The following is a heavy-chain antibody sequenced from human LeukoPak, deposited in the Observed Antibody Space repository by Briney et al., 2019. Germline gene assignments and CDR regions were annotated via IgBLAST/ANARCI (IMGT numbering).Heavy chain of an antibody. Sequence: ASETLSLTCTVSGGSISSSSYYWGWIRQPPGKGLEWIGNIYYSGSTYYNPSLKSRVTISVDTSKNQFSLKLSSVTAADTAVYYCARHYGSGSYYTPYYYYYMDVWGKGTTVTISS. V-gene: IGHV4-39*01. CDR2: IYYSGST. CDR3: ARHYGSGSYYTPYYYYYMDV. CDR1: GGSISSSSYY. D-gene: IGHD3-10*01. J-gene: IGHJ6*03.